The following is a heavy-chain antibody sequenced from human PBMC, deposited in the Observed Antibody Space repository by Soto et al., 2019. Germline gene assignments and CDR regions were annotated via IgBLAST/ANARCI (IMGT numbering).Heavy chain of an antibody. Sequence: GGSLRLPCTGSGFTFSSYAMSWVRQAPGKRLEWVSSMSGAGRSSYDADSVKGRFTISRDNSKNTLYLQMNNLRAEDSVLYYCAKDYSSSSGWSQGTLVTGSA. J-gene: IGHJ4*02. CDR3: AKDYSSSSG. CDR2: MSGAGRSS. D-gene: IGHD6-6*01. CDR1: GFTFSSYA. V-gene: IGHV3-23*01.